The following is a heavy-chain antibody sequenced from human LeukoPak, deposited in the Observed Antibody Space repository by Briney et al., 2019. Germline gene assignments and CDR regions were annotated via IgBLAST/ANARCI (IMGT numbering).Heavy chain of an antibody. CDR3: ARDYYGDTLNWFDP. J-gene: IGHJ5*02. D-gene: IGHD4-17*01. CDR2: IYYSGTT. Sequence: PSETLSLTCTVSGGFISSYYWSWIRQPPGRGLEWIAYIYYSGTTNYNPSLKSRVTISVDTSKNQFSLNLSSVTAADTAVYYCARDYYGDTLNWFDPWGQGTLVTVSS. V-gene: IGHV4-59*01. CDR1: GGFISSYY.